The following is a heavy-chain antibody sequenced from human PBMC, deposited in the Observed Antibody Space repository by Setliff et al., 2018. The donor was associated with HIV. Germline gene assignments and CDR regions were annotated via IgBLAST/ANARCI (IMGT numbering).Heavy chain of an antibody. CDR3: ARGRMATVLIRNWIDP. CDR2: INHSGST. CDR1: GGSLSGYY. V-gene: IGHV4-34*01. Sequence: SETLSLTCAVYGGSLSGYYWTWIRQPPGKGLEWIGEINHSGSTNYNPSLKSRVTISIDTSKNQFSLKLSSVTAADTAMYYCARGRMATVLIRNWIDPWGQGSL. D-gene: IGHD4-4*01. J-gene: IGHJ5*02.